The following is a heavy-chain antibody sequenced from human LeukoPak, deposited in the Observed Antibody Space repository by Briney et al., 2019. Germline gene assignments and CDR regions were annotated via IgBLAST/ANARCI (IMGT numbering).Heavy chain of an antibody. D-gene: IGHD1-26*01. J-gene: IGHJ4*01. CDR1: GFTFSNYW. Sequence: GGSLRLSCAASGFTFSNYWVHWVRQAPGKGLVWVSRINPDGSTISYADSVKGRFTISRDNAKNTLYLQMNSLRAEDTAVYYCATAGSYRFDYWGQEPWSPSPQ. V-gene: IGHV3-74*01. CDR3: ATAGSYRFDY. CDR2: INPDGSTI.